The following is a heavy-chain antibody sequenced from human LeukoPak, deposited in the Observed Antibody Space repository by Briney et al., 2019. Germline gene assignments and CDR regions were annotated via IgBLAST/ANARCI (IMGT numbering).Heavy chain of an antibody. D-gene: IGHD3-16*02. CDR1: GYTFTGYY. CDR2: INPNSGGT. Sequence: GASVKVSCKASGYTFTGYYMHWVRQAPGQGLEWMGWINPNSGGTNYAQKFQGRVTMTRDTSISTAYMELSRLRSDDTAVYYCARDEGYDYVWGSYRSPDAFDIWGQGTMVTVSS. V-gene: IGHV1-2*02. CDR3: ARDEGYDYVWGSYRSPDAFDI. J-gene: IGHJ3*02.